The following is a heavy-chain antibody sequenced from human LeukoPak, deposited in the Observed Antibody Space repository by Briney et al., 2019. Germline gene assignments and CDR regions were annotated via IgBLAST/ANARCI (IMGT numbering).Heavy chain of an antibody. D-gene: IGHD3-22*01. J-gene: IGHJ4*02. Sequence: PSETLSLTCTVSGGSISSSSYYWGWIRQPPGKGLEWIGSIYYSGSTYYNPSLKSRVTISVDTSKNQFSLKLSSVTAADTAVYYCARRSLDSSAYFDYWGRGTLVTVSS. CDR2: IYYSGST. CDR3: ARRSLDSSAYFDY. CDR1: GGSISSSSYY. V-gene: IGHV4-39*01.